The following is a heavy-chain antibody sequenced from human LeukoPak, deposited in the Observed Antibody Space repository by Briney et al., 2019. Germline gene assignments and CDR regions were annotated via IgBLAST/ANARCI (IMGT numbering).Heavy chain of an antibody. V-gene: IGHV3-23*01. Sequence: PGGSLRLSCTASGFTFSSYAMSWVRQAPGKGLEWVSAISGSGGSTYYADSVKGRFTISRDNSKNTLYLQMNSLRAEDTAVYYCAKDGNSYGYHYFDYWGQGTLVTVSS. CDR1: GFTFSSYA. CDR2: ISGSGGST. J-gene: IGHJ4*02. CDR3: AKDGNSYGYHYFDY. D-gene: IGHD5-18*01.